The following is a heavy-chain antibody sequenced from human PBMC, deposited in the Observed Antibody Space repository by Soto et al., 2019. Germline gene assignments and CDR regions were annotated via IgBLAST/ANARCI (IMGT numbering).Heavy chain of an antibody. J-gene: IGHJ5*02. V-gene: IGHV3-30*18. D-gene: IGHD1-26*01. CDR2: ISYDGENK. CDR3: AKGYAWEPLDP. CDR1: GFIFSNYG. Sequence: QVQLVESGGGVVQPGTSLRLSCAASGFIFSNYGIHWVRQAPGKGLEWVAVISYDGENKFYGDSVKGRFTISRDNSKNTLYLQMNSLRAEDTATYYCAKGYAWEPLDPWGQGALVTVSS.